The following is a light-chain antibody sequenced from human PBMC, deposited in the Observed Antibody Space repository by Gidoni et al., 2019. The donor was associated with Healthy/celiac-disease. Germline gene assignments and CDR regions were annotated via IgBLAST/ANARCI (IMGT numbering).Light chain of an antibody. V-gene: IGKV3-15*01. Sequence: LGLTQSPATLPVSPGERATLSGRASQRLSSNLAWYQQKPGQSPRHLIYGASTRATGIPARFSGSGSGTEFTLTISSLQSEDFAVCYCQQYNNWPQTFGQGTKVEIK. CDR3: QQYNNWPQT. J-gene: IGKJ1*01. CDR1: QRLSSN. CDR2: GAS.